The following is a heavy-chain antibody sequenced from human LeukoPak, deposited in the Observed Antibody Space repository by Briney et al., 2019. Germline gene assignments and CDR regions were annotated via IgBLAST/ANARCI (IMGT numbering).Heavy chain of an antibody. CDR3: ASIRSAGATDYFDY. CDR2: IGSSSSYT. CDR1: GFTFSDYY. J-gene: IGHJ4*02. D-gene: IGHD4/OR15-4a*01. Sequence: PGGSLRLSCAASGFTFSDYYMSWIRQAPGKGLEWVSYIGSSSSYTNYADSVKGRFTISRDNAKNSLYLQMNSLRAEDTAVYYCASIRSAGATDYFDYWGQGTLVTVSS. V-gene: IGHV3-11*03.